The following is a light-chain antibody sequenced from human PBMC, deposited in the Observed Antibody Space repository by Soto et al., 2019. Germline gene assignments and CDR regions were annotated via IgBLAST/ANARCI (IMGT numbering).Light chain of an antibody. CDR1: KSDIGVYDF. Sequence: QSVLTQPPSASGSPGQSVTISCTGTKSDIGVYDFVSWYQHHPGKAPRLIIYEVVQRPSGVPDRSSGSKSGNTASLTVSGLQAADEADYFCKSYAGSNTYVFGSGTKLTVL. J-gene: IGLJ1*01. CDR2: EVV. CDR3: KSYAGSNTYV. V-gene: IGLV2-8*01.